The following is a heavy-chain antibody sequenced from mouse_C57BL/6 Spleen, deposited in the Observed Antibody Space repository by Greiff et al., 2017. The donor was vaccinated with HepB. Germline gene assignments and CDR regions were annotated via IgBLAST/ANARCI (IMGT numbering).Heavy chain of an antibody. D-gene: IGHD3-2*02. V-gene: IGHV5-12*01. CDR2: ISNGGGST. CDR3: ARHQEGAWFAY. J-gene: IGHJ3*01. Sequence: VQLKESGGGLVQPGGSLKLSCAASGFTFSDYYMYWVRQTPEKRLEGVAYISNGGGSTYYPDTVKGRFTISRDNAKNTLYLQMSRLKSEDTAMYYCARHQEGAWFAYWGQGTLVTVSA. CDR1: GFTFSDYY.